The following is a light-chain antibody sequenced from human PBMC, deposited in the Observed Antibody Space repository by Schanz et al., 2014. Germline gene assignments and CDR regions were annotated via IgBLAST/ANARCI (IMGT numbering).Light chain of an antibody. Sequence: DIQMTQSPSTLSASVGDRVTITCRASQSISSWLAWYQRKPGKAPNLLIYDASSLESGVPSRFSGSGSGTDFTLTISSLQPEDFATYYCQHCYNTPLTFGQGTRLEIK. CDR2: DAS. J-gene: IGKJ5*01. CDR1: QSISSW. V-gene: IGKV1-5*01. CDR3: QHCYNTPLT.